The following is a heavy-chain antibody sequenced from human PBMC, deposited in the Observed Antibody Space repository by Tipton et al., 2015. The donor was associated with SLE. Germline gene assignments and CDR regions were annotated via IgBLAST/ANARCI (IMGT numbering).Heavy chain of an antibody. CDR1: GITFSNYW. J-gene: IGHJ4*02. Sequence: SLRLSCVVSGITFSNYWMSWVRQAPGKGLKWVANIKQDGSETYYVDSVKGRFTISRDNAKNSLYLQMSSLRAEDTAVCYCASVRGIAARPFEYWGPGTQFTVSS. CDR3: ASVRGIAARPFEY. D-gene: IGHD6-6*01. CDR2: IKQDGSET. V-gene: IGHV3-7*01.